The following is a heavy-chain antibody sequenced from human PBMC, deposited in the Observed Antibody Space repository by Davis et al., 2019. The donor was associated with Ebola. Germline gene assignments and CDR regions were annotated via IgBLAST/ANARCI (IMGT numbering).Heavy chain of an antibody. CDR2: NNPNTGGA. D-gene: IGHD1-26*01. CDR3: ARVLRGSYYVGFDY. V-gene: IGHV1-2*04. J-gene: IGHJ4*02. CDR1: GYIFIHYY. Sequence: ASVKVSCKASGYIFIHYYLHWVRQAPGRGLQWMGRNNPNTGGADYAQDFQGWVTMTRDTSTSTAYMELSSLRSEDTAVYYCARVLRGSYYVGFDYWGQGTLVTVSS.